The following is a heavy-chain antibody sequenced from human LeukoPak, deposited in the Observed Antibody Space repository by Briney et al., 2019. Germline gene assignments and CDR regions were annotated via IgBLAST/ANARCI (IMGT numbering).Heavy chain of an antibody. D-gene: IGHD2-2*01. CDR2: INSDGSST. CDR1: GFTFSSYW. Sequence: GGSLRLSCAASGFTFSSYWMHWVRQAPGKGLVRVSRINSDGSSTSYADSVKGRFTISRDNAKNTLYLQMNSLRAEDTAVYYCARGVVVVVPATYNWFDPWGQGTLVTVSS. J-gene: IGHJ5*02. CDR3: ARGVVVVVPATYNWFDP. V-gene: IGHV3-74*01.